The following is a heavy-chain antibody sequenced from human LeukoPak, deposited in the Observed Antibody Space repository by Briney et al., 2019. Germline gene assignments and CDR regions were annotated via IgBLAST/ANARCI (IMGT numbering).Heavy chain of an antibody. CDR1: GGSISSYF. D-gene: IGHD2-21*02. V-gene: IGHV4-59*01. Sequence: SETLSLTCTVSGGSISSYFWSWIRQPPGKGLEWIGYIYDSGSTNYNPSLKSRVTISVDTSKNRFSLKLSSVTAADTAVYYCAREAYCGGDCYSGFDYWGQGTLVTVSS. J-gene: IGHJ4*02. CDR3: AREAYCGGDCYSGFDY. CDR2: IYDSGST.